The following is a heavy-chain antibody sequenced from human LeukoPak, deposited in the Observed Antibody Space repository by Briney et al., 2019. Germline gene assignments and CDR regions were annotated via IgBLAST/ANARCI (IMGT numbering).Heavy chain of an antibody. D-gene: IGHD2-2*01. CDR3: ASLSAGCSSTSCLINDY. Sequence: GGSLRLSCAASKFTFSNYWMIWVRQAPGKGLEWVANIKHDGTETNYVDSVKGRFTISRDNAKKSLYLQMNSLRAEDTAVYYCASLSAGCSSTSCLINDYWGQGTLVTVSS. J-gene: IGHJ4*02. CDR1: KFTFSNYW. V-gene: IGHV3-7*01. CDR2: IKHDGTET.